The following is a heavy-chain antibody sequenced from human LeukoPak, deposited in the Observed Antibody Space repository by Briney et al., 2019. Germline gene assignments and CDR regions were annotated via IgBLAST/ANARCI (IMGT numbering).Heavy chain of an antibody. J-gene: IGHJ1*01. D-gene: IGHD3-16*01. CDR3: AKDDAWGRFYH. V-gene: IGHV3-23*01. Sequence: PGGSLRLSCAASGFTVSSNYMSWVRQAPGKGLEWVSGSSSIGGRTYYADSVKGRFTVTRDNSRDTLHLQMNSLRAEDTGVYYCAKDDAWGRFYHWGQGTLVTVSS. CDR2: SSSIGGRT. CDR1: GFTVSSNY.